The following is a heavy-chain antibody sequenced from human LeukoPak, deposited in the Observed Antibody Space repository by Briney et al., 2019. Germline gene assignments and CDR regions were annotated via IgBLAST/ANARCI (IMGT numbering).Heavy chain of an antibody. CDR3: ARIGWYSSSWYFDY. CDR1: GFTFSSCW. V-gene: IGHV3-7*04. CDR2: IKHDGSEK. J-gene: IGHJ4*02. Sequence: PGGSLRLSCAASGFTFSSCWMSWVRQAPGKGLEWVANIKHDGSEKYYVDSVKGRFTISRDNAKNSLYLQMNSLRAEDTAVYYCARIGWYSSSWYFDYWGQGILVTVSS. D-gene: IGHD6-13*01.